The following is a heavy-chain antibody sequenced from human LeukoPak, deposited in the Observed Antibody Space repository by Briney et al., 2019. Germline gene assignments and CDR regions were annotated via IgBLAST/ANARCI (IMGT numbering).Heavy chain of an antibody. J-gene: IGHJ4*02. V-gene: IGHV5-51*01. D-gene: IGHD1-14*01. CDR2: IYVGDSDT. CDR1: GYSFTNYW. CDR3: ARPFPDARCGDY. Sequence: EETLKISCKGSGYSFTNYWIGWVRQMPGKGLEWMGIIYVGDSDTLYSPSFEDQVTISADKSISTAYLQWSGLKASDTAMYYCARPFPDARCGDYWGQGTLVTVSS.